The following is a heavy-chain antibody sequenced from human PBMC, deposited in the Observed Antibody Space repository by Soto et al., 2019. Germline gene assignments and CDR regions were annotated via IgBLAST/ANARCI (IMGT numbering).Heavy chain of an antibody. CDR3: ARQGDYGSGSYYTRAWRYYYYYGMDV. CDR1: GYSFTSYW. D-gene: IGHD3-10*01. V-gene: IGHV5-10-1*03. Sequence: EVQLVQSGAEVKKPGESLRISCKGSGYSFTSYWISWVRQMPGKGLEWMGRIDPSDSYTNYSPSFQGHVTISADKSISTAYRQWSSLKASDTAMYYCARQGDYGSGSYYTRAWRYYYYYGMDVWGQGTTVTVSS. CDR2: IDPSDSYT. J-gene: IGHJ6*02.